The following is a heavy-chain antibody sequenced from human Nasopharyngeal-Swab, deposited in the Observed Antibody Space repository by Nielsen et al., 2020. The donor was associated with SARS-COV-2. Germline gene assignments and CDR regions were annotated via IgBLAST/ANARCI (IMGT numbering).Heavy chain of an antibody. CDR1: DGSFSGYY. D-gene: IGHD2-15*01. J-gene: IGHJ4*02. Sequence: SETLSLTCAVYDGSFSGYYWSWIRQPPGKGLEWIGEINHSGSTNYNPSLKSRVTISVDTSKKQFSLKLSSVTASDTAVYYCARCSGGSIVLYYFDYWGKGTLVTVSS. CDR3: ARCSGGSIVLYYFDY. CDR2: INHSGST. V-gene: IGHV4-34*01.